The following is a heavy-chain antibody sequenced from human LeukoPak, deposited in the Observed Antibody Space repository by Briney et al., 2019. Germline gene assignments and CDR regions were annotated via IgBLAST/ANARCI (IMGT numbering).Heavy chain of an antibody. V-gene: IGHV3-74*03. CDR3: ARVSGPGMNEYFHL. CDR1: GFTFSGAW. Sequence: GGSLRLSCAASGFTFSGAWMHWVRQAPGKGLVWVSRINNDGTTTMYADSVKGRFPLSRDNAKNTLYLQMNSLRAEDTAVYYCARVSGPGMNEYFHLWGQGTLVTVSS. CDR2: INNDGTTT. J-gene: IGHJ1*01. D-gene: IGHD3-10*01.